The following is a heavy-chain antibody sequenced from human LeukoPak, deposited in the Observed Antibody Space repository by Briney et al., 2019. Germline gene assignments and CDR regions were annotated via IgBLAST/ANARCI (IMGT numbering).Heavy chain of an antibody. V-gene: IGHV3-30-3*01. CDR1: GFTFSSYA. Sequence: HPGGSLRLSCAASGFTFSSYAMSWVRQAPGKGLEWVAVISYDGSNKYYADSVKGRFTISRDNSKNTLYLQMNSLRAEDTAVYYCARDWGDPWDVVVPAAPFDYWGQGTLVTVSS. D-gene: IGHD2-2*01. J-gene: IGHJ4*02. CDR2: ISYDGSNK. CDR3: ARDWGDPWDVVVPAAPFDY.